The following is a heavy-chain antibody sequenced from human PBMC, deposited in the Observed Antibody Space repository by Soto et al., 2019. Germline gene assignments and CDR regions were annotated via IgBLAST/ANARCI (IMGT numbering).Heavy chain of an antibody. Sequence: QVQLVESGGGVVQPGRSLRLSCAASGFTFSTYGMHWVRQAPGKGLEWVAVIWYDGSNKYYADSVKGRFIISRDNSKNPLYLQMNSLRAEDTAVYYCAGGTTVTTDYWGQGTLVTVSS. D-gene: IGHD4-4*01. CDR1: GFTFSTYG. J-gene: IGHJ4*02. CDR3: AGGTTVTTDY. V-gene: IGHV3-33*01. CDR2: IWYDGSNK.